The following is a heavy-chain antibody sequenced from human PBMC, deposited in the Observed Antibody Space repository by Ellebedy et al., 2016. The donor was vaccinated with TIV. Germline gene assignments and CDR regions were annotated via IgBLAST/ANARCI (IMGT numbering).Heavy chain of an antibody. V-gene: IGHV3-48*01. CDR3: ARDQLRCGGDCYSAPRYYFDY. J-gene: IGHJ4*02. Sequence: GESLKISCAASGFTLSSYSMNWVRQAPGRGLEWVSYISSSSNTIYYADSVKGRFTISRDNSKNTLYLQMNSLRAEDTAVYYLARDQLRCGGDCYSAPRYYFDYWGQGTLVTVSS. CDR2: ISSSSNTI. CDR1: GFTLSSYS. D-gene: IGHD2-21*02.